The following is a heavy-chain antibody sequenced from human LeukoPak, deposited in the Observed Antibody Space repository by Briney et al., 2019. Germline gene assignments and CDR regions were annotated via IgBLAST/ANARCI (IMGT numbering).Heavy chain of an antibody. Sequence: TLSLTCTVSGASFSSTSYTWSWIRQPPGKALEWLALIYWNDDKRYSPSLKSRLTITKDTSKNQEVLTMTNMDPVDTATYYCAHSNYGDGYFDYWGQGTLVTVSS. CDR2: IYWNDDK. V-gene: IGHV2-5*01. CDR1: GASFSSTSYT. CDR3: AHSNYGDGYFDY. J-gene: IGHJ4*02. D-gene: IGHD4-17*01.